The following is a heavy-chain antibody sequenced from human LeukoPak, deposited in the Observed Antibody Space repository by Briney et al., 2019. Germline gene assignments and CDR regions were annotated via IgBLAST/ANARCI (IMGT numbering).Heavy chain of an antibody. CDR1: GFTFSSYA. J-gene: IGHJ5*02. Sequence: PGGSLRLSCAASGFTFSSYAMSWIRQPPGKGLEWIGEINHSGSTNYNPSLKSRVTISVDTSKNQFSLKLSSVTAADTAVYYCARSSFNNWFDPWGQGTLVTVSS. V-gene: IGHV4-34*01. CDR3: ARSSFNNWFDP. CDR2: INHSGST.